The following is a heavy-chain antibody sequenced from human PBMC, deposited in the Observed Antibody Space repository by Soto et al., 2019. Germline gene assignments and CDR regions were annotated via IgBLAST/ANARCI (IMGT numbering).Heavy chain of an antibody. CDR2: ITTSSAYI. V-gene: IGHV3-21*01. D-gene: IGHD2-21*01. CDR1: GFTFNTYD. J-gene: IGHJ5*02. Sequence: PGGSLRLSCAASGFTFNTYDMNWVRQAPGKGLEWVSSITTSSAYIYYADSLKGRITISRDNAKNSLFLQMNSLRAEDTAVYYCVRSGTARLLRHSWFDTWGQGTLVPVSS. CDR3: VRSGTARLLRHSWFDT.